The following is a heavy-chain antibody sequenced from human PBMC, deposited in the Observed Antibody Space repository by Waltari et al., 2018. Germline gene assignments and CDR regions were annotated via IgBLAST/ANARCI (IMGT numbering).Heavy chain of an antibody. Sequence: VGRVKSERAGGTTDYAAPVKGRFTISRDRSKNTLYLEMNSLTVEDTAVYYCTADLPGGLSDYFDYWGQGTLVTVSS. J-gene: IGHJ4*02. D-gene: IGHD3-16*01. V-gene: IGHV3-15*01. CDR3: TADLPGGLSDYFDY. CDR2: VKSERAGGTT.